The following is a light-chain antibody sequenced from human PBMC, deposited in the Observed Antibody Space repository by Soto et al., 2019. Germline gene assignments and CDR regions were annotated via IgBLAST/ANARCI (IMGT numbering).Light chain of an antibody. Sequence: DIQMTQSPSTLSASVGDRVTITCRASQSTSSWLAWYQQKPGKAPKLLIYDASSLESGVPSRFSGSGSGTEFTLTIRSLQPDDFATYYCRQYNSYPRTFGQGTKVDIK. CDR1: QSTSSW. V-gene: IGKV1-5*01. CDR2: DAS. J-gene: IGKJ1*01. CDR3: RQYNSYPRT.